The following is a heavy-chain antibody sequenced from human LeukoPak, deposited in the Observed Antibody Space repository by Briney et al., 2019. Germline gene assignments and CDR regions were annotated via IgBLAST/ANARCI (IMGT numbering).Heavy chain of an antibody. CDR3: ARDRLDIVPSGYYYYYYMDV. V-gene: IGHV1-69*05. D-gene: IGHD2-2*03. CDR1: GGTFSSYA. J-gene: IGHJ6*03. CDR2: IIPIFGTA. Sequence: ASVKVSCKASGGTFSSYAISWVRQAPGQGLEWMGGIIPIFGTANYAQKFQGRVTITTEESTSTAYMELSSLRSEDTAVYYCARDRLDIVPSGYYYYYYMDVWGKGTTVTVSS.